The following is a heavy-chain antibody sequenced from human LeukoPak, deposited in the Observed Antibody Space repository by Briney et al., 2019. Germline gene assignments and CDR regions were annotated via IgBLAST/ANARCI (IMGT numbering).Heavy chain of an antibody. CDR3: AAGGRV. CDR1: GFTFSSYA. V-gene: IGHV3-15*01. CDR2: IQSKTDGGTT. J-gene: IGHJ6*02. Sequence: GGSLRLSCAASGFTFSSYAMSWVRQAPGKGLEWVGRIQSKTDGGTTEYAAPVKGRFTISRDDSTNTLYLQMNSLKTEDIGVYYCAAGGRVWGQGTTVTVSS. D-gene: IGHD3-10*01.